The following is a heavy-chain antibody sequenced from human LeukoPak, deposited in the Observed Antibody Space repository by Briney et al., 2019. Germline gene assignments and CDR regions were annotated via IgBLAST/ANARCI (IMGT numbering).Heavy chain of an antibody. V-gene: IGHV4-59*01. CDR1: GASISSYH. CDR3: ARTIQRQLYYWFDP. Sequence: PSETLSLTCTVSGASISSYHCSWVRQAARKGLEWIGYIYYSGSTKYNPSLKSRVTISVDTSKNQFSLKLSSVTAADTAVYYCARTIQRQLYYWFDPWGQGTLVTVSS. J-gene: IGHJ5*02. D-gene: IGHD6-13*01. CDR2: IYYSGST.